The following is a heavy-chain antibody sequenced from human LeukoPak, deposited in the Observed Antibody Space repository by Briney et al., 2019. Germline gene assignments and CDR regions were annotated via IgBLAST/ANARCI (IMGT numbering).Heavy chain of an antibody. CDR3: ARDPPYYDSSGYYYDY. CDR1: GFTFSPYS. V-gene: IGHV3-21*01. CDR2: ISGSSLYI. Sequence: GGSLTLSCAASGFTFSPYSMNWVRQAPGKGLEWVSSISGSSLYIYYADSVKGRFTISRDNAKNSLYLQMNSLRAEETAVYYCARDPPYYDSSGYYYDYWGQGALVTVPS. J-gene: IGHJ4*02. D-gene: IGHD3-22*01.